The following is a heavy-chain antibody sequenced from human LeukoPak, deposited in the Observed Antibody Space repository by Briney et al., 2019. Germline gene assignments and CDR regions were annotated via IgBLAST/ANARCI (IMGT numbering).Heavy chain of an antibody. CDR2: INYKGGTT. J-gene: IGHJ4*02. D-gene: IGHD3-16*01. Sequence: GGSLRLSCAASGFTLSSFSMHWVRQSSGRGLEYVSAINYKGGTTYYADSVKGRFTISRDNSKNTLYLQMASLRDEDMGVYYCARVGPATAFDYWGQGAQVTVSS. CDR3: ARVGPATAFDY. V-gene: IGHV3-64*02. CDR1: GFTLSSFS.